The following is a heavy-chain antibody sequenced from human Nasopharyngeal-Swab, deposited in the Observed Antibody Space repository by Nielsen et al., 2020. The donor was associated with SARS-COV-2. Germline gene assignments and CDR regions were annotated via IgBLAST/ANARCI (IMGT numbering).Heavy chain of an antibody. V-gene: IGHV4-39*01. Sequence: SETLSLTCTVSGRSISSSSSYWGWIRQPTGKGLEWVGSIYYSGSTYYTPSLNSRVTISVDTSKSQFSLKLRSVTAADTAVYYCARAGVDTSTGSSGGCFDYWGQGALVTVSS. CDR1: GRSISSSSSY. J-gene: IGHJ4*02. CDR3: ARAGVDTSTGSSGGCFDY. D-gene: IGHD3-9*01. CDR2: IYYSGST.